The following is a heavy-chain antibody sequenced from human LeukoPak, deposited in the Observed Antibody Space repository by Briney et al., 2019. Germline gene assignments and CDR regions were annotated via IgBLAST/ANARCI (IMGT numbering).Heavy chain of an antibody. V-gene: IGHV3-7*01. CDR2: IKHDGREK. CDR1: GFTFSSYC. D-gene: IGHD2-2*01. Sequence: PGGYLRLSCAASGFTFSSYCMGWVRQAPGKGPEWVANIKHDGREKYYVDSVKGRFTISRDTATNSLYLQMNSLRAEDTAVCYCARVAIVYCSCTSCHILFDPWGQGTLVTVSS. J-gene: IGHJ5*02. CDR3: ARVAIVYCSCTSCHILFDP.